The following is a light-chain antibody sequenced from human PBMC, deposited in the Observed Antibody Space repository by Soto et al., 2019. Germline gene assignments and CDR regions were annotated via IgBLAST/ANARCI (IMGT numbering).Light chain of an antibody. CDR3: QQHGTSPIT. Sequence: EMVLTQSPGSLSLSPGYSATLSSRSSQTVIHNHLAWHQQKPGQTPRLLVYGASSRATGIPDRFSGSGSGTDFTLTISRLEPEDFAVYYCQQHGTSPITFGQGTRLEIK. J-gene: IGKJ5*01. CDR2: GAS. CDR1: QTVIHNH. V-gene: IGKV3-20*01.